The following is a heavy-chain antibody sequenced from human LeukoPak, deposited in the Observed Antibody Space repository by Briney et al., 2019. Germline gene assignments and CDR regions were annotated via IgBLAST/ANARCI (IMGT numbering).Heavy chain of an antibody. CDR1: GFTFSSYG. D-gene: IGHD4/OR15-4a*01. CDR2: IYSDNT. V-gene: IGHV3-53*01. CDR3: ARRAGAYSHPYDY. J-gene: IGHJ4*02. Sequence: GGSLRLSCAASGFTFSSYGMTWVRQAPGKGLEWVSFIYSDNTHYSDSVKGRFTISRDNSKNTLYLQMNSLRAEDTAVYYCARRAGAYSHPYDYWGQGTLVAVSS.